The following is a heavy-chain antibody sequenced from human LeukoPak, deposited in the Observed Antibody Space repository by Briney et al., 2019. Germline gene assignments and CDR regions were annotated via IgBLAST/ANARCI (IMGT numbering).Heavy chain of an antibody. J-gene: IGHJ4*02. CDR1: GYTFTSYY. D-gene: IGHD4-23*01. V-gene: IGHV1-46*01. CDR3: ASMSDYGGKGGPYYCDS. CDR2: INPSGGST. Sequence: ASVKVSCKASGYTFTSYYMHWVRQAPGQGLEWMGIINPSGGSTSYAQKFQGRVTMTRDTSTSTVYMELSSLRSEDTAVYYCASMSDYGGKGGPYYCDSWGQGTLVTVSS.